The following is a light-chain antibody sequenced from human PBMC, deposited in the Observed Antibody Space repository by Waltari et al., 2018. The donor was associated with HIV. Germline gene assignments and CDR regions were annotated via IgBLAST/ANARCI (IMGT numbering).Light chain of an antibody. V-gene: IGLV2-14*03. CDR3: SSYTSSSTRV. Sequence: QSALTQPASVSGSPGQSITISCTGTSSDVGGYNYVSWYQRHPGKAPKLMIYDVSNRPSVVSNRFSGSKSDNTASLTISGLQAEDEAYYYCSSYTSSSTRVFGGGTTVTVL. CDR1: SSDVGGYNY. J-gene: IGLJ3*02. CDR2: DVS.